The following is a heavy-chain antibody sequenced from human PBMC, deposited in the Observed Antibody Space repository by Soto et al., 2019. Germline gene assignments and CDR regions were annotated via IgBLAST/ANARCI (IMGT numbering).Heavy chain of an antibody. D-gene: IGHD3-22*01. CDR3: ARGSDSSGYYSWTLYYFDY. V-gene: IGHV4-31*03. CDR2: IYYSGST. Sequence: SETLSLTCTVSGGSISSGGYYWSWIRQHPGKGLEWIGYIYYSGSTYYNPSLKSRVTISVDTSKNQFSLKLSSVTAADTAVYYCARGSDSSGYYSWTLYYFDYWGQGTLVTVS. CDR1: GGSISSGGYY. J-gene: IGHJ4*02.